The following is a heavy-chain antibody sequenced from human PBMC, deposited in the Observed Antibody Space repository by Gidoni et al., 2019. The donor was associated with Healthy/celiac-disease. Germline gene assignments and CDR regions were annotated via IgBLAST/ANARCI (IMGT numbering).Heavy chain of an antibody. V-gene: IGHV1-69*01. CDR3: ARDPNRYPGYSGSWYPGVFDL. D-gene: IGHD6-13*01. CDR2: IIPIFGTA. J-gene: IGHJ2*01. CDR1: GGTFSSYA. Sequence: QVQLVQSGAEGKKPGSAAKVSCTASGGTFSSYAIRGVRQAPGQGLEWMGGIIPIFGTANYAQKCQGRVTITADESTSTAYMVLSSLRSEDTAVYYCARDPNRYPGYSGSWYPGVFDLWGRGTLVTVSS.